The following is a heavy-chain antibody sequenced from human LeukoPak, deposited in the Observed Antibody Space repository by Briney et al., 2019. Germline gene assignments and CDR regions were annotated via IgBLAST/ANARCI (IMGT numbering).Heavy chain of an antibody. CDR1: GGSISSYC. J-gene: IGHJ5*02. CDR3: ARHGDIVVVPAAYNWFDP. CDR2: IYYSGST. Sequence: SETLSLTCTVSGGSISSYCWSWIRQPPGKGLEWIGYIYYSGSTNYNPSLKSRVTISVDTSKNQFSLKLSSVTAADTAVYYCARHGDIVVVPAAYNWFDPWGQGTLVTVSS. D-gene: IGHD2-2*01. V-gene: IGHV4-59*08.